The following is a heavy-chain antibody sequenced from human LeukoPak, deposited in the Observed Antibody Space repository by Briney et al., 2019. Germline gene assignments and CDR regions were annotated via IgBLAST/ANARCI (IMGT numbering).Heavy chain of an antibody. D-gene: IGHD3-3*01. J-gene: IGHJ4*02. CDR2: ISRRSRDL. V-gene: IGHV3-21*01. CDR1: GFTFSDYS. Sequence: GGSLRLSCAASGFTFSDYSMNWVRQAPGKGLEWVSSISRRSRDLYYAGSVKGRFTISRDNAKNSLYLQMNSLRAEDMAVYYCARLVLRFLEWLPGGGVQDDYWGQGTLVTVSS. CDR3: ARLVLRFLEWLPGGGVQDDY.